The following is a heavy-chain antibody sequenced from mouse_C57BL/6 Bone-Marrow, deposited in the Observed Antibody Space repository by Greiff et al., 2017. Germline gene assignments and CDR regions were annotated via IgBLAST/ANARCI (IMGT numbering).Heavy chain of an antibody. CDR1: VFSLSTFGMG. V-gene: IGHV8-9*01. CDR3: ARGYYDYDEFDY. CDR2: IYWDEDK. D-gene: IGHD2-4*01. Sequence: QVQLKESGPGILQPSQTLSLTCSFSVFSLSTFGMGVSWIRQPSGKGLEWLAHIYWDEDKHYKPSLKSRRTISKDTSNNQVFLKITTVDTADTATYYSARGYYDYDEFDYWGQGTTLTVSS. J-gene: IGHJ2*01.